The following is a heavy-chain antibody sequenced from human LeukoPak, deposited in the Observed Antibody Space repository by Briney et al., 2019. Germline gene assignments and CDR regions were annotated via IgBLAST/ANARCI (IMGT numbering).Heavy chain of an antibody. D-gene: IGHD3-22*01. V-gene: IGHV3-7*01. CDR1: GFTFSSYW. Sequence: GGSLRLSCAASGFTFSSYWMSWVRQAPGKGLEGVANIKQEGSEKYYVDSVKGRFTISRDNAKNSLYLQMNSLRAEDTAVYYCARDTPNDSSGYYEANYDYWGQGTLVTVSS. J-gene: IGHJ4*02. CDR3: ARDTPNDSSGYYEANYDY. CDR2: IKQEGSEK.